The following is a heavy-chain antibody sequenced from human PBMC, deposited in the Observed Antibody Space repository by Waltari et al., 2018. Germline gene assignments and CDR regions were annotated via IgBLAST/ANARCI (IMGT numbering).Heavy chain of an antibody. J-gene: IGHJ4*02. V-gene: IGHV4-38-2*01. CDR3: ARLSPVTWGTD. Sequence: QVQLQESGPGLVKPSETLSLTCAVSGYSISSGYYWGWIRQPPGKGLEWIGSIYHSGSTYSNPSLKSRVTISVDTSKNQLSLKLSSVTAADTALYYCARLSPVTWGTDWGQGTLVTVSS. CDR1: GYSISSGYY. CDR2: IYHSGST. D-gene: IGHD3-16*01.